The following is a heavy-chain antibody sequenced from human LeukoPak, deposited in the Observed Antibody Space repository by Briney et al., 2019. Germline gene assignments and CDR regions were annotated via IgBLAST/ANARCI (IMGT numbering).Heavy chain of an antibody. Sequence: GGSLGLSCAASGFTFSIYAMSWVRQAPGKGLEWVSAISGSGGTAYYADSVKGRFTISRDNSKNTLYLQMNSLRAEDTAVCYCARVLYHAEDYWGQGTLVTVSS. CDR2: ISGSGGTA. CDR3: ARVLYHAEDY. V-gene: IGHV3-23*01. D-gene: IGHD2-15*01. CDR1: GFTFSIYA. J-gene: IGHJ4*02.